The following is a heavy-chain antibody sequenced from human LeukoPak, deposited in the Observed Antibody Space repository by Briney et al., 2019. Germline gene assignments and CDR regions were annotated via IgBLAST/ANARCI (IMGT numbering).Heavy chain of an antibody. CDR3: ARSAGNEIDY. Sequence: SVKVSCKASGGTFSSYAISWVRQAPGQGLEWMGRIIPILGIANYAQKFQGRVTITADESTSTAYMELSSLRSEDTAVYYCARSAGNEIDYWGQGTLVTVSS. CDR1: GGTFSSYA. J-gene: IGHJ4*02. V-gene: IGHV1-69*04. CDR2: IIPILGIA.